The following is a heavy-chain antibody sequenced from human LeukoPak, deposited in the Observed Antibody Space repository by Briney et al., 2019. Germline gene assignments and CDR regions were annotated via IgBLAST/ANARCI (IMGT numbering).Heavy chain of an antibody. V-gene: IGHV4-61*02. Sequence: PSETLSLTCTVSGGSISSGSYYYSWIRQPAGKGLEWLGRIYTSGSTNYNPSLKSRVTISVDTSKNQFSLKLSSVTAADTAVYYCARDRPAMVYNDYYYYMDVWGKGTTVTVSS. J-gene: IGHJ6*03. CDR3: ARDRPAMVYNDYYYYMDV. CDR2: IYTSGST. CDR1: GGSISSGSYY. D-gene: IGHD5-18*01.